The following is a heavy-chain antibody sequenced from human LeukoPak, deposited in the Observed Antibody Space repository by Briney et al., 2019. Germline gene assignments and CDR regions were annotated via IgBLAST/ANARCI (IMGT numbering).Heavy chain of an antibody. V-gene: IGHV1-18*01. Sequence: VASVKVCCKASGYTFSSDGISWGRQDPGKGIEWMGWISAYNGNTNYAQKLQGRVTMTTDTSTSTAYMELRSLRSDDTAVYYCARGYCSGGSCYLNDAFDIWGQGTMVTVSS. CDR2: ISAYNGNT. CDR3: ARGYCSGGSCYLNDAFDI. J-gene: IGHJ3*02. CDR1: GYTFSSDG. D-gene: IGHD2-15*01.